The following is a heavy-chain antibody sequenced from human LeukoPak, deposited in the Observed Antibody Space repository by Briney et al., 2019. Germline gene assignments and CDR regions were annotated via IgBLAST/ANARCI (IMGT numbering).Heavy chain of an antibody. V-gene: IGHV3-74*01. CDR3: ARAMISESDY. CDR1: GFTFRSSW. CDR2: INPDGSTT. Sequence: GGSLRLSCAASGFTFRSSWMHWVRQAPGKGLAWVSRINPDGSTTTYADSVEGRFTISRDNAKSTLYLQMDRLRAEDTAVYYCARAMISESDYWGQGTLVTVSS. J-gene: IGHJ4*02. D-gene: IGHD3-22*01.